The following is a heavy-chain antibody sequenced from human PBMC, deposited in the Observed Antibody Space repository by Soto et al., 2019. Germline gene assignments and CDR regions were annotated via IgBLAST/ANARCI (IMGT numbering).Heavy chain of an antibody. J-gene: IGHJ4*02. V-gene: IGHV1-69*12. D-gene: IGHD2-15*01. CDR1: GGTFSSYA. Sequence: QVQLVQSGAEVKKPGSSVKVYCKAYGGTFSSYAISWVRQAPGQGLEWMGGIIPIFGTANYAQKFQGRVTINADESTSTAYMELSSLRSEDTAVYSCASGVVAATIPYWGQGTLVTVSS. CDR2: IIPIFGTA. CDR3: ASGVVAATIPY.